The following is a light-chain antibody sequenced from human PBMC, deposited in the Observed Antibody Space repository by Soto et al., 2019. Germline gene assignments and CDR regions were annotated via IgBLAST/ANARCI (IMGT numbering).Light chain of an antibody. CDR1: QSVSSY. J-gene: IGKJ1*01. V-gene: IGKV3-11*01. CDR2: DAS. CDR3: RRRRNGPPT. Sequence: EMVLTQSPATLSLSPGERATLSCRASQSVSSYLAWYQQKPGQAPRLLIYDASNRATGIPARFSGSGSGTDFTLTITSLEPKVFAFYYCRRRRNGPPTFGKGT.